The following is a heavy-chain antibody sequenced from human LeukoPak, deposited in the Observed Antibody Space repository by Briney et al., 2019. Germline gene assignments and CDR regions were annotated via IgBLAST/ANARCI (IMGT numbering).Heavy chain of an antibody. CDR1: GYTFTSYD. V-gene: IGHV1-8*01. Sequence: ASVKVSCKASGYTFTSYDINWVRQATGQGLEWMGWMNPNSGNTGYAQKFQGRVTMTRNTSISTACMELSSLRSEDTAVYYCARAAMVRGVINWFDPWGQGTLVTVSS. CDR2: MNPNSGNT. D-gene: IGHD3-10*01. CDR3: ARAAMVRGVINWFDP. J-gene: IGHJ5*02.